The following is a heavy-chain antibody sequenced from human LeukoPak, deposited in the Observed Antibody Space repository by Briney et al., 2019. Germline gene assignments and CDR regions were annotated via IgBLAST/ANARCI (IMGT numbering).Heavy chain of an antibody. CDR3: AKVGYSYGTYFDY. Sequence: GGSLRLSCAASGFTFSSYAMSWVRQAPGKGLEWVSAISGSGGSTYYADSVKGRFTISGDNSKNTLYLQMNSLRAEDTAVYYCAKVGYSYGTYFDYWGQGTLVTVSS. V-gene: IGHV3-23*01. D-gene: IGHD5-18*01. CDR2: ISGSGGST. CDR1: GFTFSSYA. J-gene: IGHJ4*02.